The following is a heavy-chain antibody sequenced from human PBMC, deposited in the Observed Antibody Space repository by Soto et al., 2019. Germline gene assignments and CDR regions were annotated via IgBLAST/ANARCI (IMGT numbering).Heavy chain of an antibody. CDR1: GFTFSDYY. CDR2: ISSSSSYT. D-gene: IGHD6-13*01. J-gene: IGHJ6*02. Sequence: QVQLVESGGGLVKPGGSLRLSCAASGFTFSDYYMSWIRQAPGKGLEWVSYISSSSSYTNYADSVKGRFTISRDNAMTSMYMQMTSLRAENTAVYYCARDLTMISIWCSVKGYYYYGMDVWGQGTTVTGSS. CDR3: ARDLTMISIWCSVKGYYYYGMDV. V-gene: IGHV3-11*06.